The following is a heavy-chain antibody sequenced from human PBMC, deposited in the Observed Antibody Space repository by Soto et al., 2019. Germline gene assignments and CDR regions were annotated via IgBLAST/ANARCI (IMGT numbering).Heavy chain of an antibody. J-gene: IGHJ4*02. CDR3: ARELFAVCSGGRCYSI. CDR1: GFTFSIYS. CDR2: ISSSGTYI. V-gene: IGHV3-21*01. D-gene: IGHD2-15*01. Sequence: EMQLVESGGGLVKPGGSLRLSCAASGFTFSIYSMNWVRQAPGNGLEWVSSISSSGTYIYYADSVKGRFTISRDNAKNSLYLDMNSLRAEDTAVYYCARELFAVCSGGRCYSIWGQGTLVTVSS.